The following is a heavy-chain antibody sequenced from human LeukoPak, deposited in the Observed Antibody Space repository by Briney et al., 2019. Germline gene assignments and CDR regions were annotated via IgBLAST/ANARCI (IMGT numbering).Heavy chain of an antibody. CDR2: FDPEDGET. CDR3: ATAGGEWELPYYFDY. D-gene: IGHD1-26*01. CDR1: GYTLTELS. J-gene: IGHJ4*02. V-gene: IGHV1-24*01. Sequence: ASVKVSCKVSGYTLTELSMHWVRQAPGKGLEWMGGFDPEDGETIYAQKFQGRVTMTEDTSTDTAYMELSSLRSEDTAVYYCATAGGEWELPYYFDYWGQETLVTVSS.